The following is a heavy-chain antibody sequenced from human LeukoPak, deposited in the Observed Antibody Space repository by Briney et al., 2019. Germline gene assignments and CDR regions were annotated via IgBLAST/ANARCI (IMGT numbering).Heavy chain of an antibody. CDR1: GGTFSSYA. CDR2: IIPILGIA. J-gene: IGHJ4*02. D-gene: IGHD1-26*01. V-gene: IGHV1-69*04. CDR3: ARDTSIVGAN. Sequence: LWASVKVSCKASGGTFSSYAISWVRQAPGQGLERMGRIIPILGIANYAQKFQGRVTITADKSTSTAYMELSSLRSEDTAVYYCARDTSIVGANWGQGTLVTVSS.